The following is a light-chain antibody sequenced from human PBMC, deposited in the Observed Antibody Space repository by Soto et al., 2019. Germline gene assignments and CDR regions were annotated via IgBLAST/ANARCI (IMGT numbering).Light chain of an antibody. CDR2: GAS. CDR3: QQYNNWPPLN. J-gene: IGKJ4*01. Sequence: EIVMTQSPATLSVSPGERATLSCRASQSVSSNLAWYQQKPGQAPRLLIYGASTRATGIPASFSGSGSGTEFTLTISSLQSEDFAVYYCQQYNNWPPLNFGGGTKVEIK. V-gene: IGKV3-15*01. CDR1: QSVSSN.